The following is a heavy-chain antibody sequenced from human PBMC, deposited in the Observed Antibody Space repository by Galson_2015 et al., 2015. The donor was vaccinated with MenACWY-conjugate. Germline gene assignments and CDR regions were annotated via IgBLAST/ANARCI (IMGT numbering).Heavy chain of an antibody. Sequence: SLRLSCAASGFTFSDYYMSWLRQAPGKGLEWISYIDSSSSNKHYADSVKGRFTISRDNANNSLYLRMNSLRVEDTAVYYCARVLGYCNSACCHYYFDSWGQGTLVTVSS. CDR1: GFTFSDYY. CDR3: ARVLGYCNSACCHYYFDS. V-gene: IGHV3-11*06. CDR2: IDSSSSNK. D-gene: IGHD2-2*01. J-gene: IGHJ4*02.